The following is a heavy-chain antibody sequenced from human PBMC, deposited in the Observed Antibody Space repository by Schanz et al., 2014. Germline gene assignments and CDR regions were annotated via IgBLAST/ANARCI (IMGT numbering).Heavy chain of an antibody. CDR2: ITRSGGGT. V-gene: IGHV3-64*04. CDR3: AKDSTHIDIVLVPTAIDY. Sequence: VQLVQSGAEVKKPGESLRISCKASGYSFTSYWITWVRQASGKGLEYVSAITRSGGGTYYSDSVKGRFTISRDNSKNTLYLHMNTLRSEDTAVYDCAKDSTHIDIVLVPTAIDYWGQGTLVTVSS. J-gene: IGHJ4*02. CDR1: GYSFTSYW. D-gene: IGHD2-2*01.